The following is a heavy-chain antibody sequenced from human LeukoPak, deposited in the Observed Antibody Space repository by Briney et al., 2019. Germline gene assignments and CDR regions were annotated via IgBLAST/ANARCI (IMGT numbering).Heavy chain of an antibody. CDR3: ARGEWELGTDAFGI. J-gene: IGHJ3*02. CDR2: IYSGGST. Sequence: GGSLRLSCAASGFTVSSNYMSWVRQAPGKGLEWVSVIYSGGSTYYADSVKGRFTISRDNSKNTLYLQMNSLRAEDTAVYYCARGEWELGTDAFGIWGQGTMVTVSS. D-gene: IGHD1-26*01. CDR1: GFTVSSNY. V-gene: IGHV3-53*01.